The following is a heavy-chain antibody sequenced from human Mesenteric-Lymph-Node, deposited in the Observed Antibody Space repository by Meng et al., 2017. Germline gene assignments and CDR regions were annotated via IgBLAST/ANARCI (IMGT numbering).Heavy chain of an antibody. Sequence: GESLKISCAASGFTFSSYSMNWVRQAPGKGLEWVSSISSSSSYIYYADSVKGRFTISRDNAKNSLYLQMNSLRAEDTAVYYCARDLRDSWGYCSGGSCYLVYWGQGTLVTVSS. V-gene: IGHV3-21*01. CDR1: GFTFSSYS. CDR2: ISSSSSYI. J-gene: IGHJ4*02. D-gene: IGHD2-15*01. CDR3: ARDLRDSWGYCSGGSCYLVY.